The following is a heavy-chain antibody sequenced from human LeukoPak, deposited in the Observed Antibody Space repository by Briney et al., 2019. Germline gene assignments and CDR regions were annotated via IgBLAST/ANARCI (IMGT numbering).Heavy chain of an antibody. D-gene: IGHD2-15*01. Sequence: SQTLSLTCTVSGGSISSGGYYWSWIRQHPGKGLEWIGYIYYSGSTYYNPSLKSRVTISVDTSKNQFSLKLSSVTAADTAVYHCARGDCSGGSCYFDYWGQGTLVTVSS. J-gene: IGHJ4*02. CDR2: IYYSGST. CDR1: GGSISSGGYY. CDR3: ARGDCSGGSCYFDY. V-gene: IGHV4-31*03.